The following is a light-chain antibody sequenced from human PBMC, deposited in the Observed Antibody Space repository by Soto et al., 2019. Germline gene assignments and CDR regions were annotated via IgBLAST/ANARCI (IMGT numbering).Light chain of an antibody. CDR2: DVS. V-gene: IGLV2-14*03. Sequence: QSALTQPASVSGSPGQSITISCTGTSSDVGGYNYVSWYQQHPGKAPKLIIYDVSDRPPGVSNRFSGSKSGNTASLTISGLQAEDEADYYCSSYTTFSALGVFGGGTKLTV. J-gene: IGLJ2*01. CDR3: SSYTTFSALGV. CDR1: SSDVGGYNY.